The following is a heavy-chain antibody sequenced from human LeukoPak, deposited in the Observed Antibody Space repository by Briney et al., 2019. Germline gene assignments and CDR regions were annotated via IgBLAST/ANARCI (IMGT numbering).Heavy chain of an antibody. D-gene: IGHD3-22*01. CDR3: AKASSPSSGCITY. CDR2: ISGTGGNT. Sequence: RAGGSLRLSCAASGFTFSSYAMSWVRQAPGKGLEWVSGISGTGGNTDHADSVKGRFTISRDNSKDTLYLQMNSLRAEDTAIYYCAKASSPSSGCITYWGQGTLVTVSS. CDR1: GFTFSSYA. J-gene: IGHJ4*02. V-gene: IGHV3-23*01.